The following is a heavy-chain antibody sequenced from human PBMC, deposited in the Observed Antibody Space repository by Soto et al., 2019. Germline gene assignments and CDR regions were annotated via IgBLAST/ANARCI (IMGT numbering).Heavy chain of an antibody. D-gene: IGHD3-22*01. J-gene: IGHJ4*02. CDR3: ARVLDYYDSSGYLDY. CDR1: GGSISSYY. V-gene: IGHV4-59*08. CDR2: IYYSGST. Sequence: PSETLSLTCTVSGGSISSYYWSWIRQPPGKGLEWIGYIYYSGSTNYNPSLKSRVTISVGTSNNQFSLKLSSVTAADTAVYYCARVLDYYDSSGYLDYWGQGTLVTVSS.